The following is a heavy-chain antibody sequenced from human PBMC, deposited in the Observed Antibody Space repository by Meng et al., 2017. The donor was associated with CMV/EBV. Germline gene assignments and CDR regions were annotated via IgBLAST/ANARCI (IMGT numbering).Heavy chain of an antibody. V-gene: IGHV3-74*01. CDR2: INSDGSST. CDR3: ARVSVMELLVGEGRADAFDI. D-gene: IGHD1-26*01. CDR1: GFTFSSYW. J-gene: IGHJ3*02. Sequence: GESLKISCAASGFTFSSYWMHWVRQAPGKGLVWVSRINSDGSSTSYADSVKDRFTISRDNAKNTLYLQMNSLRAEDTAVYYCARVSVMELLVGEGRADAFDIWGQGTMVTVSS.